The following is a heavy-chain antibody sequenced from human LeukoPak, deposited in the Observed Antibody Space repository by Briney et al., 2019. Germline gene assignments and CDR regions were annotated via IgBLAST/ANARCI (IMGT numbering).Heavy chain of an antibody. J-gene: IGHJ4*02. CDR2: IRYDGSNK. CDR3: AKCGRGYSYGPFFDY. V-gene: IGHV3-30*02. D-gene: IGHD5-18*01. Sequence: GGSLRLSCATSGFTFSSYGMHWVRQAPGKGLEWVAFIRYDGSNKYYADSVKGRFTISRDNSKNTLYLQMNSLRAEDTAVYYCAKCGRGYSYGPFFDYWGQGTLVTVSS. CDR1: GFTFSSYG.